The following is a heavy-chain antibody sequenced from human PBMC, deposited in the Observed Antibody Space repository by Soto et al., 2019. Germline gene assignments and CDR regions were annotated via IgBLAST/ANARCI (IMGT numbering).Heavy chain of an antibody. J-gene: IGHJ4*02. CDR2: ISYDGSNK. CDR3: AREAPVVRGNYFDY. V-gene: IGHV3-30-3*01. D-gene: IGHD3-10*01. Sequence: QVQLVESGRGVVQPGRSLRLSCAASGFTFSSYAMHWVRQAPGKGLEWVAVISYDGSNKYYADSVKGRFTISRANSKNTLYLQMNSLRAEDTAVYYCAREAPVVRGNYFDYWGQGTLVTVSS. CDR1: GFTFSSYA.